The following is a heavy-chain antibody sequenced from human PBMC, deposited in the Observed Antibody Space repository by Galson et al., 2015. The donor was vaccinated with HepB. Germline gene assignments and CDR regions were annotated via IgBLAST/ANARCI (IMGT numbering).Heavy chain of an antibody. CDR1: GGSFSGYY. Sequence: ETLSLTCAVYGGSFSGYYWSWIRQPPGKGLEWIEEINHSGSTNYNPSLKSRVTISVDTSKNQFSLKLSSVTAADTAVYYCARKVSGWYKWYFDLWGRGTLVTVSS. CDR3: ARKVSGWYKWYFDL. CDR2: INHSGST. D-gene: IGHD6-19*01. V-gene: IGHV4-34*01. J-gene: IGHJ2*01.